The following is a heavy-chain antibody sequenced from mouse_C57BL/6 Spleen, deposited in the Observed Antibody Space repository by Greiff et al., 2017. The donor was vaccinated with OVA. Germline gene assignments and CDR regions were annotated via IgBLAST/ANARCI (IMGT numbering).Heavy chain of an antibody. J-gene: IGHJ4*01. CDR2: ISGGGGNT. V-gene: IGHV5-9*01. D-gene: IGHD1-1*02. CDR3: ARHHGVGAMDY. Sequence: EVKVVESGGGLVKPGGSLKLSCAASGFTFSSYTMSWVRQTPEKRLEWVATISGGGGNTYYPDSVKGRFTISRDNAKNTLYLQMSSLRSEDTALYYCARHHGVGAMDYWGQGTSVTVSS. CDR1: GFTFSSYT.